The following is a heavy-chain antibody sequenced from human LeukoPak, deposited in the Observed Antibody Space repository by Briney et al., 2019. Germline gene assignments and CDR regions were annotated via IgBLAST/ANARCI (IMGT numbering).Heavy chain of an antibody. D-gene: IGHD3-16*01. CDR3: ARDYDYVWGSYLQFGRFDY. V-gene: IGHV4-59*01. Sequence: SETLSLTCTVSGGSISSYYWSWIRQPPGKGLEWIGFIYDSGSTNYNPSLKSRVTISVDTSKNQFSLKLRSVTAADTAVYYCARDYDYVWGSYLQFGRFDYWGQGTLVTVSS. J-gene: IGHJ4*02. CDR1: GGSISSYY. CDR2: IYDSGST.